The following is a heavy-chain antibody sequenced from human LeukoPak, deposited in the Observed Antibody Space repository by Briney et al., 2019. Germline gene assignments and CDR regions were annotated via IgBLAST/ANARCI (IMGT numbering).Heavy chain of an antibody. CDR1: GFTFGDYA. Sequence: GGSLRLSCTASGFTFGDYAMSWFRQAPGKGLEWVAFIRSKAYGGTTEYAASVKGRFTISRDDSKNTLYLQMNSLKTEDTAVYYCTTGWPLSYWGQGTLVTVSS. CDR3: TTGWPLSY. D-gene: IGHD5-24*01. V-gene: IGHV3-49*03. CDR2: IRSKAYGGTT. J-gene: IGHJ4*02.